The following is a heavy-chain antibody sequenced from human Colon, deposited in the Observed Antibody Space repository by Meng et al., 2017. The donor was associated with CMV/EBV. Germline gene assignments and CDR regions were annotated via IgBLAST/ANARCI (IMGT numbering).Heavy chain of an antibody. CDR2: INPYSGDT. J-gene: IGHJ4*02. V-gene: IGHV1-2*02. D-gene: IGHD3-3*01. CDR3: GTFGGDFDY. CDR1: RYTFTGYL. Sequence: LMQAGAGRRWHGASVKVSCKASRYTFTGYLIHWVRQAPGQGLEWMGWINPYSGDTIYAQKFEVGVTMTRDASITTAYLELSSLKSDDTAVYYCGTFGGDFDYWGQGTLVTVSS.